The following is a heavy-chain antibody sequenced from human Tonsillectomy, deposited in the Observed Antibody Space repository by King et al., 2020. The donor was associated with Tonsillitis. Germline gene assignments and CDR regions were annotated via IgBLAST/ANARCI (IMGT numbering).Heavy chain of an antibody. J-gene: IGHJ5*02. V-gene: IGHV4-59*01. Sequence: VQLQESGPGLEKPSETLSLTCTVSGGSISSYYWSWIRQPPGKGLEWIGYIYYSGSTNYNPSLKSRVTISVDTSKNQFSLKLSSVTAADTAVYYCARSDCSGGSCYEVDSWFDPWGQGTLVTVSS. CDR1: GGSISSYY. CDR3: ARSDCSGGSCYEVDSWFDP. CDR2: IYYSGST. D-gene: IGHD2-15*01.